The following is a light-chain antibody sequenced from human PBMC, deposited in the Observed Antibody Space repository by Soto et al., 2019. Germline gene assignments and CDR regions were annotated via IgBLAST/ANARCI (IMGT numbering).Light chain of an antibody. J-gene: IGKJ1*01. CDR2: AAS. Sequence: DIQMTQSPSSLSASVVDRVTITCRASQSISSYLNWYQQKPGKAPKLLIYAASSLQSGVPSRFSGSGSGTDFTLTISSLQPEDFATYYCQQSYSTPRTFGQGTKVHI. CDR1: QSISSY. CDR3: QQSYSTPRT. V-gene: IGKV1-39*01.